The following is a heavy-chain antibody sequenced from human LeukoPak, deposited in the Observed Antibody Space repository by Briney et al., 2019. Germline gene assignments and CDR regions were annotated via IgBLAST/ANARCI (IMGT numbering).Heavy chain of an antibody. CDR3: ASARDGYNYFDY. CDR1: GFTFSSYE. V-gene: IGHV3-53*04. CDR2: IYSGGST. J-gene: IGHJ4*02. Sequence: GGSLRHCCEVSGFTFSSYEMSWVRQAPGKGLEWVSVIYSGGSTYYADSVKGRFTISRHNSKNTLYLQMNSLRAEDTAVYYCASARDGYNYFDYWGQGTLVTVSS. D-gene: IGHD5-24*01.